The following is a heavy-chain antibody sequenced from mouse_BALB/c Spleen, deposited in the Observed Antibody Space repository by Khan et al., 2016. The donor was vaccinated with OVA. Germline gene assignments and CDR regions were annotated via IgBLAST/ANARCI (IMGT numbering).Heavy chain of an antibody. CDR3: ASEGAYYRSDGWFAY. CDR1: GYTFTTYT. CDR2: IIPSNDYT. Sequence: QVQLKESGAELARPGASVKMSCKASGYTFTTYTIHWVKQRPGQGLEWIGYIIPSNDYTNYNQKFKDRATLTADKSSNTAYMQLSSLTSEASSVYYCASEGAYYRSDGWFAYWGQGTLVTVSA. D-gene: IGHD2-14*01. V-gene: IGHV1-4*01. J-gene: IGHJ3*01.